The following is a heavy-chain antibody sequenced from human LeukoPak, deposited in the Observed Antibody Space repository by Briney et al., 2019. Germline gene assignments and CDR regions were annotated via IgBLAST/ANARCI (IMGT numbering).Heavy chain of an antibody. CDR1: GFTFSSYN. J-gene: IGHJ6*02. CDR2: SHSGGDI. V-gene: IGHV3-66*04. CDR3: ARLRAWPAGYYDMDV. Sequence: PGGSLRLSCAASGFTFSSYNMNWVRQAPGKGLEWVSISHSGGDIYYADSVKGRFTISRDNSKNTLYFQMNSLRAEDTAMYYCARLRAWPAGYYDMDVWGQGTTVTVSS. D-gene: IGHD4-17*01.